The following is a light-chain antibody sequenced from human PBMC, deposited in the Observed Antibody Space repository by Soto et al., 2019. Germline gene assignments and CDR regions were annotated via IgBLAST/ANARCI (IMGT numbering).Light chain of an antibody. V-gene: IGKV1-27*01. CDR1: QGISSY. Sequence: DIQMTQSPSSLSASVGDRVTITCRASQGISSYLAWYQQRPGKVPKVLIYAASTLHSGVPSRFSGSGSGTDFTLTISNVQREDVATYLCQNYYNAPEMFGQGTKVEIK. CDR2: AAS. J-gene: IGKJ1*01. CDR3: QNYYNAPEM.